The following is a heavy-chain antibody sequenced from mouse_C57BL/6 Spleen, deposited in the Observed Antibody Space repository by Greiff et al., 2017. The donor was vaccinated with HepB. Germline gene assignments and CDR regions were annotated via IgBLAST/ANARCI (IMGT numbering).Heavy chain of an antibody. CDR1: GYTFTDYY. CDR2: IFPGSGST. D-gene: IGHD2-4*01. CDR3: ADYDPYYYAMDY. Sequence: VKLMESGPELVKPGASVKISCKASGYTFTDYYINWVKQRPGQGLEWIGWIFPGSGSTYYNEKFKGKATLTVDKSSSTAYMLLSSLTSEDSAVYFCADYDPYYYAMDYWGQGTSVTVSS. V-gene: IGHV1-75*01. J-gene: IGHJ4*01.